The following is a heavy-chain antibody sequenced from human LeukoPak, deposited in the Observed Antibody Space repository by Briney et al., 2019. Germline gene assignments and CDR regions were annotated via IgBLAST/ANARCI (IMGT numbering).Heavy chain of an antibody. CDR1: GLTFSSHW. CDR3: ATPYYDSSGYYYGVLDY. V-gene: IGHV3-74*01. J-gene: IGHJ4*02. Sequence: GGSLRLSCAASGLTFSSHWMHWVRQAPGKGLVWVSRITNDGSSTTYADSVKGRFTISRDNSKNTLYLQMNSLRAEDTAVYYCATPYYDSSGYYYGVLDYWGQGTLVTVSS. CDR2: ITNDGSST. D-gene: IGHD3-22*01.